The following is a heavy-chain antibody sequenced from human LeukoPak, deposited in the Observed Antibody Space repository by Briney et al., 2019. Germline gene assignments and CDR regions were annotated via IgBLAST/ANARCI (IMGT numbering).Heavy chain of an antibody. Sequence: ASVKVSCKASGYTFTGYYMHWVRQAPGQGLGWMGWINPNSGGTNYAQKFQGRVTMTRDTSISTAYMELSRLRSDDTAVYYCARAVYGSGSYYLFDYWGQGTLVTVSS. CDR3: ARAVYGSGSYYLFDY. CDR1: GYTFTGYY. D-gene: IGHD3-10*01. J-gene: IGHJ4*02. CDR2: INPNSGGT. V-gene: IGHV1-2*02.